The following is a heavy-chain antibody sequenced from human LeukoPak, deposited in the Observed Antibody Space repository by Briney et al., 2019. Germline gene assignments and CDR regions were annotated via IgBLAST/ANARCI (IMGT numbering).Heavy chain of an antibody. V-gene: IGHV3-7*01. CDR3: VRHYYDSSGWSFDM. J-gene: IGHJ3*02. Sequence: GGSLRLSCAASGFTYSVYWMGWVRQAPGKGLEWVANIKHDGSETYHVDFVKGRFTISRDNAESSLYLQMNSLRAEDTALYYCVRHYYDSSGWSFDMWGQGTMVTVSP. CDR1: GFTYSVYW. CDR2: IKHDGSET. D-gene: IGHD3-22*01.